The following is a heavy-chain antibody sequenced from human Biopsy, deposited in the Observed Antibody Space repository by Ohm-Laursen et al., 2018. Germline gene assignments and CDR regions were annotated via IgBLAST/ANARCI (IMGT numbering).Heavy chain of an antibody. V-gene: IGHV1-8*01. D-gene: IGHD6-13*01. CDR1: GYTFTNYD. J-gene: IGHJ4*02. CDR3: AREPFGQQLGPFDY. CDR2: VNPNSGNT. Sequence: GASVKVSCKASGYTFTNYDINWVRQAPGQGPEWMGWVNPNSGNTGYAQKFQGRVAVTRSTSISTAYMELSSLTSEDTAVYYCAREPFGQQLGPFDYWGQGALVIVSS.